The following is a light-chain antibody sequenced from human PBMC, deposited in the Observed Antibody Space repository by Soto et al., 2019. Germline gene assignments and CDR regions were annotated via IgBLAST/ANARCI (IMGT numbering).Light chain of an antibody. Sequence: EIVMTQSPATLSVSPGERATLSCTASHYVYSNVAWFQQRHGQAPRLLLYRASTRATGTPARFSGSWSGTEFTLTITSLHSDDFAHYYCQQYHNLWTFGQGTEVEIK. V-gene: IGKV3-15*01. J-gene: IGKJ1*01. CDR1: HYVYSN. CDR2: RAS. CDR3: QQYHNLWT.